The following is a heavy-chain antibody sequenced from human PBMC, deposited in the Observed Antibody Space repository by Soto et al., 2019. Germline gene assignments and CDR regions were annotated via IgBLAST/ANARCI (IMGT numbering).Heavy chain of an antibody. CDR3: AHRTTTVTWWFDP. CDR2: IYWDDDK. V-gene: IGHV2-5*02. D-gene: IGHD4-17*01. CDR1: GFSLTTSGVG. J-gene: IGHJ5*02. Sequence: QITLKESGPTLVKPTQTLTLTCTFSGFSLTTSGVGVVWIRQPPRKSLEWLALIYWDDDKLYSPSLKSRVTLAKDTSTNRVVLTMTNMGPADPATYVCAHRTTTVTWWFDPWCQGTLVTVSS.